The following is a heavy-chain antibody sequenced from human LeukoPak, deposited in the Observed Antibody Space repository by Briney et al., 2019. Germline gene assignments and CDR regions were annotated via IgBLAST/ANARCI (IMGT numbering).Heavy chain of an antibody. CDR3: ATESGSYTGLYYYYYYMDV. V-gene: IGHV4-39*07. D-gene: IGHD1-26*01. J-gene: IGHJ6*03. Sequence: SETLSLTCTVSGGSISSSSYYWGWIRQPPGKGLEWIGSIYYSGSTYYNPSLKSRVTISVDTSKNQFSLKLSSVTAADTAVYYCATESGSYTGLYYYYYYMDVWGKGTTVTVSS. CDR1: GGSISSSSYY. CDR2: IYYSGST.